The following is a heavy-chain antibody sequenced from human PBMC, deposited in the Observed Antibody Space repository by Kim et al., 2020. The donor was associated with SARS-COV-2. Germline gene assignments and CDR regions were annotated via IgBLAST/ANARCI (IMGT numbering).Heavy chain of an antibody. V-gene: IGHV3-74*01. Sequence: GGSLRLSCAASGFTFSRYWMHWVRQPPGKGLVWVSRIYSDGSGTSYADSVKGRFTISRDNAKNTLYLQMNSLRAEYTALYYCARRAVDSSGTYYFDYWG. CDR3: ARRAVDSSGTYYFDY. CDR2: IYSDGSGT. J-gene: IGHJ4*01. D-gene: IGHD3-22*01. CDR1: GFTFSRYW.